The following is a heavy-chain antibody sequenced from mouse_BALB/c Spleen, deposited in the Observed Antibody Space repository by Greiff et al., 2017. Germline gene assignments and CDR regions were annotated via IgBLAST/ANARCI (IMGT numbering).Heavy chain of an antibody. J-gene: IGHJ1*01. CDR1: GFNIKDSY. D-gene: IGHD1-1*01. Sequence: LVESGAELVKPGASVKLSCTASGFNIKDSYMHWVKQRPEQGLEWIGRIDPANGNTKYDPKFQGKATITADTSSNTAYLQLSSLTSEDTAVYYCARWAVVRGYFDVWGAGTTVTVSS. CDR3: ARWAVVRGYFDV. CDR2: IDPANGNT. V-gene: IGHV14-3*02.